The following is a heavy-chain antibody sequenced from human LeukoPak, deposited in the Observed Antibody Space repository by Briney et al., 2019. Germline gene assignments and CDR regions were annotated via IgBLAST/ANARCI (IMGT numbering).Heavy chain of an antibody. J-gene: IGHJ3*02. CDR1: GFTFSSYA. D-gene: IGHD6-25*01. CDR2: ISGSGGST. V-gene: IGHV3-23*01. Sequence: GGSLRLSCAASGFTFSSYAMSWVRQAPGKGLEWVSAISGSGGSTYYADSVKGWFTISRDNAKNSLYLQMNSLRAEDTAVYYCARVREAAAFDIWGQGTMVTVSS. CDR3: ARVREAAAFDI.